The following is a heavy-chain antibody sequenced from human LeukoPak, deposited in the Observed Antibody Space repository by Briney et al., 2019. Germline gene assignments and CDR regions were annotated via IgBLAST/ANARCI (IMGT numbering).Heavy chain of an antibody. D-gene: IGHD5-18*01. CDR3: ARDKAMAHSYYGMDV. CDR1: GFTFSTYA. V-gene: IGHV3-48*02. J-gene: IGHJ6*02. Sequence: GGSLRLSCAASGFTFSTYAMSWVRQAPGKGLEWVSYISSSSSTIYYADSVKGRFTISRDNAKNPLYLQMNSLRDEDTAVYYCARDKAMAHSYYGMDVWGQGTTVTVSS. CDR2: ISSSSSTI.